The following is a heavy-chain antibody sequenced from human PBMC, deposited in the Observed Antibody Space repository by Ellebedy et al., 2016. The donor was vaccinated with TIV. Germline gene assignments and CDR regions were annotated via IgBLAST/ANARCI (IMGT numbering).Heavy chain of an antibody. D-gene: IGHD3-9*01. J-gene: IGHJ4*02. Sequence: GGSLRLSCKVSGYRFSSYWIGWVRQMPGKGLEWMANIYPGDSDTRYSPSFQGQVTISADKSISTAYLQWSSLKASDTAMYYCARQPWVGYFDWLNFDYWGQGTLVTVSS. CDR2: IYPGDSDT. CDR3: ARQPWVGYFDWLNFDY. V-gene: IGHV5-51*01. CDR1: GYRFSSYW.